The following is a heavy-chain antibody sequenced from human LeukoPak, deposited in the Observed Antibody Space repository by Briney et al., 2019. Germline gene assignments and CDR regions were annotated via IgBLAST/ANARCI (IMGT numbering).Heavy chain of an antibody. CDR2: INSDGSRT. J-gene: IGHJ4*02. D-gene: IGHD6-19*01. CDR1: GFTFSSNW. V-gene: IGHV3-74*01. Sequence: GGSLRLSCAASGFTFSSNWMHWVRQAPGKGLVWVSDINSDGSRTNYADSVKGRFTTSRDNAKNTLYLQMNSLRAEDTAVYYCAREAVAGDFDYWGQGTLVTVSS. CDR3: AREAVAGDFDY.